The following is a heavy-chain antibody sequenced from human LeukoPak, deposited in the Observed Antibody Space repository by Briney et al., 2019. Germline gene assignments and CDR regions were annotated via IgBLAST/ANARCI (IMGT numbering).Heavy chain of an antibody. D-gene: IGHD3-22*01. V-gene: IGHV3-33*08. CDR1: GFTFSDHY. CDR2: IWFDGSNQ. Sequence: TGGSLRLSCVVSGFTFSDHYMDWVRQAPGGGRVWVAVIWFDGSNQYHADAVKGRFTISRDNSKNTLYLQISSLRAEDTALYYCARDDFAGDSSGYIDYWGRGTLVTVSS. J-gene: IGHJ4*02. CDR3: ARDDFAGDSSGYIDY.